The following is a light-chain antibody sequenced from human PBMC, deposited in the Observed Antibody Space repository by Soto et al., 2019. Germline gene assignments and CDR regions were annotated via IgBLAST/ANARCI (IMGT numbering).Light chain of an antibody. V-gene: IGKV3-20*01. Sequence: IVLTQSPGTLSLSPGERATLSCRASQSISSRYLGWYQQKLGQAPRLLIYDVSSRATGVPDRVSGSGSGTDFTLTISRMEREDFAVYYCQHYGSSPYTFGQGTTVEI. CDR2: DVS. J-gene: IGKJ2*01. CDR1: QSISSRY. CDR3: QHYGSSPYT.